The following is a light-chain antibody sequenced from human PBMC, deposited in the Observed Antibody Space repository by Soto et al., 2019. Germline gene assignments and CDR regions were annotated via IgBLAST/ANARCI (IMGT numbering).Light chain of an antibody. CDR2: LAS. V-gene: IGKV2-28*01. J-gene: IGKJ4*01. CDR1: QSLLHRSGYNY. CDR3: MQALETPLA. Sequence: NVMTQSPLSLPVTPGEPASISCRPSQSLLHRSGYNYLTWYVQKPGQSPQLLIYLASGRASGVPDRFSGSGSGTDFTRIISRVEAEDDGVYYCMQALETPLAFGGGTKLEIK.